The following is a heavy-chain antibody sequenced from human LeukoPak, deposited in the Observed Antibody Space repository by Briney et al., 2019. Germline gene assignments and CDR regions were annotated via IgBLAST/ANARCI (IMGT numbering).Heavy chain of an antibody. Sequence: ASVTVSCKASGYTFTSYGICWVRPAPGQGLEWMGWINAYNGNTNYAQKLQGRVTMTTDTSTSTAYMELRSLRSDDTAVYYCARDRQIGRFDPWGQGTLSPSPQ. CDR3: ARDRQIGRFDP. D-gene: IGHD1-26*01. J-gene: IGHJ5*02. V-gene: IGHV1-18*01. CDR1: GYTFTSYG. CDR2: INAYNGNT.